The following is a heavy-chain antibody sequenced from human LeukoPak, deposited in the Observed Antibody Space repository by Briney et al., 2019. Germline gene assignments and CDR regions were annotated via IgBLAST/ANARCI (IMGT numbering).Heavy chain of an antibody. CDR3: VREGFYFFDF. CDR2: IKSDGSST. V-gene: IGHV3-74*01. CDR1: GFTFSSYW. J-gene: IGHJ4*01. Sequence: GGSLRLSRAASGFTFSSYWMHWVRQGPGKGLVWVSRIKSDGSSTSYADSVRGRFTIFRDNAKDSVYLQMNSLRAEDSATYYCVREGFYFFDFWGQGTLVTVSS.